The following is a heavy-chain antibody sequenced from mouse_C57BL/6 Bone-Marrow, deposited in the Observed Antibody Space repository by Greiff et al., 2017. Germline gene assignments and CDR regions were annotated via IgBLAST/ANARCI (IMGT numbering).Heavy chain of an antibody. CDR2: ISSGGDYI. CDR3: TRADGPFDY. D-gene: IGHD2-3*01. J-gene: IGHJ2*01. V-gene: IGHV5-9-1*02. CDR1: GFTFSSYA. Sequence: EVKVVESGEGLVKPGGSLKLSCAASGFTFSSYAMSWVRQTPEKRLEWVAYISSGGDYIYYADTVKGRFTISRDNARNTLYLQMSSLKSEDTAMYYCTRADGPFDYWGQGTTLTVSS.